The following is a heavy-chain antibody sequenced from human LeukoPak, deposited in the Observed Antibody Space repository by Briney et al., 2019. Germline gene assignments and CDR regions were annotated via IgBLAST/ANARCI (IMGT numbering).Heavy chain of an antibody. CDR2: IYYSGST. V-gene: IGHV4-34*01. CDR1: GGSFSGYY. CDR3: ARDGGFGGNFDY. J-gene: IGHJ4*02. Sequence: KPSETLSLTCAVYGGSFSGYYWSWIRQPPGKGLEWIGSIYYSGSTYYNPSLKSRVTISVDTSKNQFSLKLSSVTAADTAVYYCARDGGFGGNFDYWGQGTLVTVSS. D-gene: IGHD3-10*01.